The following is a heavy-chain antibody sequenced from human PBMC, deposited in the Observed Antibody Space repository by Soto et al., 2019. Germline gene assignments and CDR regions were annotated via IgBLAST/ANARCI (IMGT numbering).Heavy chain of an antibody. D-gene: IGHD3-16*01. V-gene: IGHV3-30*04. Sequence: PGGSLRLSCAASGFTFNNYAMHWVRQAAGKGLEWVAVSSNDGKKEHYADSVKGRFTFSRDNSRNTLYLQMNSLRPEDTALYYCARAPGSDHGYDFGFCHWGQRRLVAVCS. CDR1: GFTFNNYA. CDR2: SSNDGKKE. CDR3: ARAPGSDHGYDFGFCH. J-gene: IGHJ4*02.